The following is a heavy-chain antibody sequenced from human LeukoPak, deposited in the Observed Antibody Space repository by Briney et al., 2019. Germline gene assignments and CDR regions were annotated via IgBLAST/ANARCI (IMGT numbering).Heavy chain of an antibody. CDR3: ARQVDVPSSIGFFDS. J-gene: IGHJ4*02. D-gene: IGHD2/OR15-2a*01. Sequence: TCGDSGYSISNDYYWGWIRPPPGKGLEWIASISYGGSTHYNASLKRRVTMSGEKAKSKVYVQVRCVTASDTAVYYCARQVDVPSSIGFFDSWGQGILVTVS. CDR2: ISYGGST. V-gene: IGHV4-38-2*01. CDR1: GYSISNDYY.